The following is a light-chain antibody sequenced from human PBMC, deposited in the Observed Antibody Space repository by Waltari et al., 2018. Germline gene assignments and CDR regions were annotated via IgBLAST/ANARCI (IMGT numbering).Light chain of an antibody. V-gene: IGKV3-11*01. CDR2: DVS. CDR3: QQSYSSPRGFT. CDR1: QSVRSY. Sequence: EIVLTQSPATLSLSPGERATLSCRASQSVRSYLAWYQQKLGQAPRLLIYDVSNRATGIPARFSGSGSGTDFTLTISGLQPEDFAIYYCQQSYSSPRGFTFGPGTKVDIK. J-gene: IGKJ3*01.